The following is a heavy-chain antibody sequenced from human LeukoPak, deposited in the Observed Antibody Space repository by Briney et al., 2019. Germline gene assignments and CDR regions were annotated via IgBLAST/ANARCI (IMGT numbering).Heavy chain of an antibody. D-gene: IGHD6-19*01. V-gene: IGHV3-66*01. Sequence: GGSLRLSCAASGFTFSRYSMSWVRQAPGKGLEWVSVIYSGGSTYYADSVKGRFTISRDNSKNTLYLQINSLRAEDTAVYYCSAGSSGWYYFDYWGQGTLVTVSS. J-gene: IGHJ4*02. CDR2: IYSGGST. CDR3: SAGSSGWYYFDY. CDR1: GFTFSRYS.